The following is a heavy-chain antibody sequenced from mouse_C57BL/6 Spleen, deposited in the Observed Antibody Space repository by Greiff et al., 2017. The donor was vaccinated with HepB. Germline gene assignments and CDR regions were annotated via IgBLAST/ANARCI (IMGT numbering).Heavy chain of an antibody. V-gene: IGHV1-82*01. CDR2: IYPGDGDT. CDR1: GYAFSSSW. D-gene: IGHD3-2*01. J-gene: IGHJ3*01. CDR3: AEETAWFAY. Sequence: QVQLKQSGPELVKPGASVKISCKASGYAFSSSWMNWVKQRPGKGLEWIGRIYPGDGDTNYNGKFKGKATLTADKSSSTAYMQLSSLTSEDSAVYFCAEETAWFAYWGQGTLVTVSA.